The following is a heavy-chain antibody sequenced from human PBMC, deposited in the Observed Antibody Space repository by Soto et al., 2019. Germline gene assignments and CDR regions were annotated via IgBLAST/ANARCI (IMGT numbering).Heavy chain of an antibody. J-gene: IGHJ4*02. CDR2: IIPILGIA. D-gene: IGHD6-13*01. V-gene: IGHV1-69*02. Sequence: QVQLVQSGAEVKKPGSSVKVSCKASGGTFSSYTISWVRQAPGQGLEWMGRIIPILGIANYAQKFQGRVTITADKSTSTAYMELSSLRSEDTDVYYCAFHEGYRSSWSDYWGQGTLVTVSS. CDR3: AFHEGYRSSWSDY. CDR1: GGTFSSYT.